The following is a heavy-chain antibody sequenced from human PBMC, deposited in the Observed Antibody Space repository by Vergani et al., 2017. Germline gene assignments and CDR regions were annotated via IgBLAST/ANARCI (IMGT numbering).Heavy chain of an antibody. CDR1: GFTFSSYG. V-gene: IGHV3-33*01. CDR3: ARDRPSSVVVITTGLDY. J-gene: IGHJ4*02. CDR2: IWYDGSNK. Sequence: QVQLVESGGGVVQPGRSLRLSCAASGFTFSSYGMHWVRQAPGKGLEWVAVIWYDGSNKYYADSVKGRLTISRDNSKNTLYLQMNSLRAEDTAVYYCARDRPSSVVVITTGLDYWGQGTLVTVSS. D-gene: IGHD3-22*01.